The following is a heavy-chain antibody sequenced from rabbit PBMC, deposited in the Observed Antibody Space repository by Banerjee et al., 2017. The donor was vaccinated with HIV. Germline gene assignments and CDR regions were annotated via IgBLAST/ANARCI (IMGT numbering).Heavy chain of an antibody. D-gene: IGHD1-1*01. Sequence: QEQLVESGGGLVQPEGSLTLTCKASGFSFSDRDVMCWVRQAPGKGLEWIACINAATGKPVYATWAKGRFTISKTSSTTVTLQMTSLTAADTATYFCARNYVNVFDPWGPGTLVTVS. V-gene: IGHV1S45*01. CDR3: ARNYVNVFDP. CDR1: GFSFSDRDV. CDR2: INAATGKP. J-gene: IGHJ2*01.